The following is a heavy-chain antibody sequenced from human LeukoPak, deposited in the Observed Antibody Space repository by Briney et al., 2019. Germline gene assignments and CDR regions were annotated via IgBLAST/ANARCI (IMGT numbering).Heavy chain of an antibody. CDR2: IHCEGGIE. D-gene: IGHD3-10*01. Sequence: GGSLRLSCAASGLTFSSYDMHWIRQAPGKGLEWVASIHCEGGIEYYADPVKRRFTISRDNSKNTLYLQMNSLKTEDTAVYYCANYGSGTSDYWGQGTLVTVSS. J-gene: IGHJ4*02. V-gene: IGHV3-30*02. CDR1: GLTFSSYD. CDR3: ANYGSGTSDY.